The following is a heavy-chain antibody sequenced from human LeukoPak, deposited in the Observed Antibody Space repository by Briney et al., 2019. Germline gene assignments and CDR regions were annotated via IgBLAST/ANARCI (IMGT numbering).Heavy chain of an antibody. CDR3: ARMRAVYYYYGMDV. V-gene: IGHV1-8*01. J-gene: IGHJ6*02. Sequence: RWASVKVSCKASGYTFTSYDINWVRQATGQGLEWMGWMNPNSGNTGYAQKFQGRVTMTRNTSISTAYMELSSLRSEDTAVYYCARMRAVYYYYGMDVWGQGTTATVPS. CDR1: GYTFTSYD. CDR2: MNPNSGNT. D-gene: IGHD1-26*01.